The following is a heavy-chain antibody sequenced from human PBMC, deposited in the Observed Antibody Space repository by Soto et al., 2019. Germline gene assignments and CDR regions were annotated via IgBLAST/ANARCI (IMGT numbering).Heavy chain of an antibody. CDR1: GGSIGSGDYY. CDR2: IYYSGST. Sequence: SETLSLTCTVSGGSIGSGDYYWSWIRQPPGKGLEWIGYIYYSGSTYYNPSLKSRVTISVDTSKNQFSLKLSSVTAADTAVYYCARDRSPLEMATAYYYYGMDVWGQGTTVTVSS. D-gene: IGHD5-18*01. CDR3: ARDRSPLEMATAYYYYGMDV. V-gene: IGHV4-30-4*01. J-gene: IGHJ6*02.